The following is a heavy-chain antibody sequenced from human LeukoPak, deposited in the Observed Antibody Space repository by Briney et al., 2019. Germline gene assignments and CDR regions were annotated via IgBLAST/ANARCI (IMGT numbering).Heavy chain of an antibody. V-gene: IGHV4-39*01. CDR3: ARRAYSAAYWKHFDY. CDR2: IYYHENT. J-gene: IGHJ4*02. Sequence: SSETLSLTCTVSGGSISSSSDYWGWIRQAPGKGLEWIGSIYYHENTYYNSSLKSRVTISVDTSKNQFSLKLNSVTAAGTAVYFCARRAYSAAYWKHFDYWGQGTLVAVSS. D-gene: IGHD1-1*01. CDR1: GGSISSSSDY.